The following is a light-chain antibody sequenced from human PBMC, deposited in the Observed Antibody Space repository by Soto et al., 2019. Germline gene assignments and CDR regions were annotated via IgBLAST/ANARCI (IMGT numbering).Light chain of an antibody. CDR1: SRDVGGYNY. Sequence: QSALTQPASVSGSPGQSITISCTGTSRDVGGYNYVSWYQQQSGKAPKLMIHEVSNRPSGVSNRFSGSKSGNTASLTISGLQAEDEADYYGSSYTSSRAYVFGIGTKVTVL. V-gene: IGLV2-14*01. J-gene: IGLJ1*01. CDR2: EVS. CDR3: SSYTSSRAYV.